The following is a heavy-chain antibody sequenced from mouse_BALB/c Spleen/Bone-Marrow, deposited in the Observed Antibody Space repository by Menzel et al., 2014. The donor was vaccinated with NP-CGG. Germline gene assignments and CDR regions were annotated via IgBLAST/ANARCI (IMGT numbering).Heavy chain of an antibody. J-gene: IGHJ3*01. V-gene: IGHV1-14*01. CDR1: GYTFTSYV. CDR2: INPYNDGT. Sequence: LEESGPELVKPGASVKMSCKASGYTFTSYVMHWVKQKPGQGLEWTGYINPYNDGTKYNEKFKGKATLTSDKSSSTAYMELSSLTSEDSAVYYCARSGRYDGFAYWGQGTLVTVSA. CDR3: ARSGRYDGFAY. D-gene: IGHD2-14*01.